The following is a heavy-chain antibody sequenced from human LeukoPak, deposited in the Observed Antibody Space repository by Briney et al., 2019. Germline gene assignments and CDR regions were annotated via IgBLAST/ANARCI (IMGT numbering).Heavy chain of an antibody. CDR3: AKGSSGGRPYFFDY. CDR2: MSSSSSYI. V-gene: IGHV3-21*04. CDR1: GFTFSSYS. J-gene: IGHJ4*02. Sequence: GGSLRLSCAASGFTFSSYSMNWVRQAPGKGLEWVSPMSSSSSYIYYADAVKGRFTISRDNSKTTLYLEMNSLRAEDTAVYYCAKGSSGGRPYFFDYWGQGSLVAVSS. D-gene: IGHD3-10*01.